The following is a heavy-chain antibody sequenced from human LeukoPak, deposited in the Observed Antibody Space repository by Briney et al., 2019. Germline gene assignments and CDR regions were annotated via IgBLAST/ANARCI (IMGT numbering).Heavy chain of an antibody. V-gene: IGHV4-34*01. CDR1: GGSFSGYY. CDR3: ARLARSGSDY. D-gene: IGHD3-22*01. Sequence: PSETLCLTCAVYGGSFSGYYWSWIRQPPGKGLEWIGEINHGGSTNYNPSLKSRVTISVDTSKNQFSLKLSSVTAADTAVYYCARLARSGSDYWGQGTLVTVSS. CDR2: INHGGST. J-gene: IGHJ4*02.